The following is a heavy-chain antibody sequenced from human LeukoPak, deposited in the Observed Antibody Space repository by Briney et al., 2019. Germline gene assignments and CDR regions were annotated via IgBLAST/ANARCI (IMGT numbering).Heavy chain of an antibody. CDR1: GYTFTSYY. CDR3: ARCEASSSSVVGNYYYYMDV. D-gene: IGHD6-6*01. V-gene: IGHV1-46*01. J-gene: IGHJ6*03. CDR2: INPSGGST. Sequence: ASVKVSCKASGYTFTSYYMHWVRQAPGQGLGWMGIINPSGGSTSYAQKFQGRVTMTRDMSTSTVYMELSSLKASDTAMYYCARCEASSSSVVGNYYYYMDVWGKGTTVTVSS.